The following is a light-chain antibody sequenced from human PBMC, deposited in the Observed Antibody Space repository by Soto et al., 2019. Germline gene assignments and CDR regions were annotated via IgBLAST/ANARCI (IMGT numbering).Light chain of an antibody. CDR1: QGIYKW. CDR2: AAS. V-gene: IGKV1-12*01. CDR3: QQANSFPLT. Sequence: DIQMTQSPSSVSASVGERITITCRASQGIYKWLAWYQQKPGKAPKLLISAASTLQTGVPARFSGSGSGTDFTLTISSLQPEDFATYYCQQANSFPLTFGGGTKVDI. J-gene: IGKJ4*01.